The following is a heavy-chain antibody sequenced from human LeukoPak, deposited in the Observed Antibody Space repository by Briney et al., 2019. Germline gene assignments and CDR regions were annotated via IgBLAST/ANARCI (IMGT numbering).Heavy chain of an antibody. Sequence: SETLSLTCTVSGGSISSGSYYWSWIRQPAGKGLEWIGRIYTSGSTNYNPSLKSRVTISVGTSKNQFSLKLSSVTAADTAVYYCARDGGSSWSYYYYYMDVWGKGTTVTISS. CDR2: IYTSGST. D-gene: IGHD6-13*01. CDR1: GGSISSGSYY. V-gene: IGHV4-61*02. CDR3: ARDGGSSWSYYYYYMDV. J-gene: IGHJ6*03.